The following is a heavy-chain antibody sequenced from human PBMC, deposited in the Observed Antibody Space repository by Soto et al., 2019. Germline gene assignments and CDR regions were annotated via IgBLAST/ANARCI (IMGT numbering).Heavy chain of an antibody. CDR3: ASRNLTGFDY. CDR1: GGSFSGYY. D-gene: IGHD7-27*01. V-gene: IGHV4-34*01. Sequence: SETLSLTCAVYGGSFSGYYWSWVRQPPGKGLEWIGEINHSGSTNYNPSLKSRVTISVDTSKSQFSLKLSSVTAADTAVYYCASRNLTGFDYWGQGTLVTVSS. J-gene: IGHJ4*02. CDR2: INHSGST.